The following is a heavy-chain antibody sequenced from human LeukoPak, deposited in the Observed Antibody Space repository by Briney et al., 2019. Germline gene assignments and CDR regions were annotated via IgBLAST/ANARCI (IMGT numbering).Heavy chain of an antibody. Sequence: SETLSLTCAVYGGSFSTYYWNWIRQPPGKGLEWIGEINHSGITNYNPSLKSRVIISVDTSKKQSSVRLTSVTAADTAVYYCARGEPGGRDYWGQGTLVTVSS. J-gene: IGHJ4*02. CDR1: GGSFSTYY. CDR3: ARGEPGGRDY. V-gene: IGHV4-34*01. CDR2: INHSGIT. D-gene: IGHD3-10*01.